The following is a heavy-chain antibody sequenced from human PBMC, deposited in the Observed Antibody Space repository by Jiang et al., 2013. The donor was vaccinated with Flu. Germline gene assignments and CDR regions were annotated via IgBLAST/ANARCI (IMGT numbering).Heavy chain of an antibody. D-gene: IGHD3-10*01. CDR3: ARTDRRVISLERGTMESVYYGMDV. CDR2: INTSGSTI. V-gene: IGHV3-11*01. CDR1: GFTFSDYY. Sequence: VQLVESGGGLVKPGGPLRLSCAASGFTFSDYYMSWIRQAPGKGLEWVSYINTSGSTIFYADSVKGRFTISRDNAKNSLYLQMNSLRAEDTAVYYCARTDRRVISLERGTMESVYYGMDVWGQGTTVTVSS. J-gene: IGHJ6*02.